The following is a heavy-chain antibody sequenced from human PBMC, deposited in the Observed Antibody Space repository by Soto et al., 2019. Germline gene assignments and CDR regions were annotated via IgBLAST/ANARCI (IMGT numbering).Heavy chain of an antibody. V-gene: IGHV4-4*02. D-gene: IGHD3-22*01. CDR1: GGSISSSNW. CDR2: IYHSGST. J-gene: IGHJ4*02. CDR3: ARVAGFDYYDRDTEN. Sequence: SETLSLTCAVSGGSISSSNWWSWVRQPPGKGLEWIGEIYHSGSTNYNPSLKSRVTISVDKSKNQFSLKLSSVTAADTAVYYCARVAGFDYYDRDTENWGQGTLVTVSS.